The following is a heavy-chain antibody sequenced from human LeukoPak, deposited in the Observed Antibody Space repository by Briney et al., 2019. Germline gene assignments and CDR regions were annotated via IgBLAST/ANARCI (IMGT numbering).Heavy chain of an antibody. D-gene: IGHD6-13*01. V-gene: IGHV4-30-4*01. J-gene: IGHJ3*02. Sequence: PSETLSLTCTVSGGSISSGDYHWNWIRQPPGEGLEWIGFIHDSGSTYYNPSLKSRIIISRDVPKNQFSLKLTSVTAADTAVYYCASPHDSSTNDAFDIWGQGTMVTVSS. CDR2: IHDSGST. CDR1: GGSISSGDYH. CDR3: ASPHDSSTNDAFDI.